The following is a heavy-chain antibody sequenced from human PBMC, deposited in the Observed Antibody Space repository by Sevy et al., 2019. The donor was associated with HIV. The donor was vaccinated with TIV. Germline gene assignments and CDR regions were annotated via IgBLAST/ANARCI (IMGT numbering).Heavy chain of an antibody. CDR2: ISGSGSNT. D-gene: IGHD3-10*01. CDR1: GFTFSTYA. Sequence: GGSLRLSCAASGFTFSTYAMTWVRQAPGGGLEWVSVISGSGSNTYYADSVKGRFTISRDNSKNTLFLQMNSLRADDTAVYYCAKDRVSGTYYSGDFDYWGQGTLVTVSS. CDR3: AKDRVSGTYYSGDFDY. J-gene: IGHJ4*02. V-gene: IGHV3-23*01.